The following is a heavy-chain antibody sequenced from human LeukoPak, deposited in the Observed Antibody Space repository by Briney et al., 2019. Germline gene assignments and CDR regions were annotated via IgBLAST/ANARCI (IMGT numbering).Heavy chain of an antibody. CDR2: INHSGST. Sequence: SETLSLTCAVYGGSFSGYYWSWIRQPPGKGLEWIGEINHSGSTNYNPSPKSRVTISVDTSKNQFSLKLSSVTAADTDVYYCARHGRYCSSTSCGRVVWFDPWGQGTLVTVSS. J-gene: IGHJ5*02. CDR1: GGSFSGYY. D-gene: IGHD2-2*01. V-gene: IGHV4-34*01. CDR3: ARHGRYCSSTSCGRVVWFDP.